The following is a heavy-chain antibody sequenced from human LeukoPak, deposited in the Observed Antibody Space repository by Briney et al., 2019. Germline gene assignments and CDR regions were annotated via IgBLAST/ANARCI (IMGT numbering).Heavy chain of an antibody. D-gene: IGHD6-19*01. Sequence: SETLSLTCTVSGGSISTLYWSWIRQPPGKGLEWIGYTYYTGSTNYNPSLKSRVTISVDTSKNQFSLKLSSVTAADTAVYYCARASSGWANGMDVWGQGTTVTVSS. V-gene: IGHV4-59*08. CDR3: ARASSGWANGMDV. J-gene: IGHJ6*02. CDR1: GGSISTLY. CDR2: TYYTGST.